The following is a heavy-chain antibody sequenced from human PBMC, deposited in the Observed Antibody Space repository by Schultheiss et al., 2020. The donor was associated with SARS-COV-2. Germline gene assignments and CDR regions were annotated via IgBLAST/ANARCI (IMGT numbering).Heavy chain of an antibody. J-gene: IGHJ4*02. CDR3: AIALITMVRGVRTYYFDY. V-gene: IGHV4-38-2*01. CDR1: GYSISSGYY. CDR2: IYHSGST. Sequence: SQTLSLTCAVSGYSISSGYYWGWIRQPPGKGLEWIGSIYHSGSTYYNPSLKSRVTISVDTSKNQFSLKLSSVTAADTAVYYCAIALITMVRGVRTYYFDYWGQGTLVTVSS. D-gene: IGHD3-10*01.